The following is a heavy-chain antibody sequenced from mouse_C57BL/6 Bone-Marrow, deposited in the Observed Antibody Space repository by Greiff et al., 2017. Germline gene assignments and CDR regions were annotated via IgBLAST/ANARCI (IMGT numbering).Heavy chain of an antibody. J-gene: IGHJ2*01. V-gene: IGHV1-64*01. CDR3: ARHYGSSYNY. D-gene: IGHD1-1*01. CDR2: IHPNSGST. CDR1: GYSFTSYW. Sequence: VQLQQPGAELVKPGASVTLSCKSSGYSFTSYWMHWVKQRPGQGLEWIGMIHPNSGSTNYNEKFKSKTTLTVDKSSSTAYMQLSSLTSEDSAVYYCARHYGSSYNYWGQGTTLTVSS.